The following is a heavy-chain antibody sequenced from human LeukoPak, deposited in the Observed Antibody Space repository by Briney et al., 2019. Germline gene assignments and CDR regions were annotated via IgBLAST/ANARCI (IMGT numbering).Heavy chain of an antibody. J-gene: IGHJ4*02. V-gene: IGHV4-34*01. CDR1: GGSFSGYY. CDR3: AREVYAMGPPYFDY. CDR2: INHSGST. Sequence: SETLSLTCAVYGGSFSGYYWSWIRQPPGKGLEWIGEINHSGSTNYNPSLKSRVTISVDTSKNQFSLKLSSVTAADTAVYYCAREVYAMGPPYFDYWGQGTLVTVSS. D-gene: IGHD2-8*01.